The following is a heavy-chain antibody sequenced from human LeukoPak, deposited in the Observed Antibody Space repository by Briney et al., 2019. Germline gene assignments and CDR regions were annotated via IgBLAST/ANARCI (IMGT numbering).Heavy chain of an antibody. J-gene: IGHJ6*03. CDR1: GYTFTGYS. D-gene: IGHD3-10*01. CDR2: INPNSGGT. Sequence: ASVKVSCKASGYTFTGYSVHWVRQAPGQGLEWMGWINPNSGGTKYALKFQGRVTMTRDTSTSTAYMELSRLRSDDTAVYHCARGHGSYYYYMDVWGKGTTVTVSS. V-gene: IGHV1-2*02. CDR3: ARGHGSYYYYMDV.